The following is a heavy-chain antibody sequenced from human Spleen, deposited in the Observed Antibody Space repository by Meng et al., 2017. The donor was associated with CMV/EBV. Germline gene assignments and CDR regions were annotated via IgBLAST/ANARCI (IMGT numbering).Heavy chain of an antibody. V-gene: IGHV3-21*01. D-gene: IGHD5-12*01. J-gene: IGHJ4*02. CDR3: ARGGYSGYGLDY. CDR1: GFTFSSYS. Sequence: GESLKISCAASGFTFSSYSMNWVRQAPGKGLEWVSPISSSSSSIYYADSVKGRFTISRDNAKNSLYLQMNSLRAEDTAVYYCARGGYSGYGLDYWGQGTLVTVSS. CDR2: ISSSSSSI.